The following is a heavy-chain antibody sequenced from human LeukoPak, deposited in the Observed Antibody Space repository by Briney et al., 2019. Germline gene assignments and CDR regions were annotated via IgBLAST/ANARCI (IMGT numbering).Heavy chain of an antibody. Sequence: SETLSLTCAVSGGSISSGGYSWSWIRQPPGKGLEWIGYIYHSGSTYYNPSLKSRVTISVDRSKNQFSLKLSSVTAADTAVYYCARGSSSSSLIDYWGQGTLVTVSS. D-gene: IGHD6-13*01. CDR3: ARGSSSSSLIDY. J-gene: IGHJ4*02. V-gene: IGHV4-30-2*01. CDR1: GGSISSGGYS. CDR2: IYHSGST.